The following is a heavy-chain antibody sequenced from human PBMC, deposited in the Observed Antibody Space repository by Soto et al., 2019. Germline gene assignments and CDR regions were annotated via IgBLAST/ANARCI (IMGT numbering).Heavy chain of an antibody. J-gene: IGHJ4*02. CDR2: INPNSGAT. CDR3: ARDSVSTIGDFDN. D-gene: IGHD5-12*01. V-gene: IGHV1-2*02. CDR1: GYSFTGYY. Sequence: QVQLVQSGAEMKKPGASVTVSCKASGYSFTGYYLHWVRQAPGQGLEGLGWINPNSGATNHAQKFQGRVTMTRDRSITTAYMDLNRLTSDDTAVYYCARDSVSTIGDFDNWGQGTLVTVSS.